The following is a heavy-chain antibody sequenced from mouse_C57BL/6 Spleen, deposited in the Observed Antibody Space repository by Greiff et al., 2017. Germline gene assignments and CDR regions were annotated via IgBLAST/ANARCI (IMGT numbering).Heavy chain of an antibody. CDR2: IDPANGNT. CDR1: GVYIKNTY. CDR3: TRGYYGSSPFDY. J-gene: IGHJ2*01. Sequence: EVQLQQSVAELVRPGASVKLSCTASGVYIKNTYMHWVKLWPDQGLELIGRIDPANGNTKYASKFQGKATITADTCAHTAYLQLRSLTSEDTAIYYCTRGYYGSSPFDYWSECTTLTGSS. D-gene: IGHD1-1*01. V-gene: IGHV14-3*01.